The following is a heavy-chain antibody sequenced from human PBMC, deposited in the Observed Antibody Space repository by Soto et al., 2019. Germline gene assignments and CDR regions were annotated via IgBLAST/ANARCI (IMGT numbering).Heavy chain of an antibody. CDR1: GGTFSSYT. J-gene: IGHJ4*02. D-gene: IGHD5-12*01. CDR3: AQNSGYDYGGGKIDFDY. V-gene: IGHV1-69*02. Sequence: GASVKVSCKASGGTFSSYTISWVRQAPGQGLEWMGRIIPILGIANYAQKFQGRVTITADKSTSTAYMELSSLRSEDTAVYYCAQNSGYDYGGGKIDFDYWGQGTLVTVSS. CDR2: IIPILGIA.